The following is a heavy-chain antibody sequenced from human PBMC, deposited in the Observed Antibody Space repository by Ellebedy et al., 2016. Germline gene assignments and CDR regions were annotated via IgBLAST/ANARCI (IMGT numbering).Heavy chain of an antibody. Sequence: GGSLRLSXAGSGFTFSSFAMDWVRQAPGKGLEWVAGITANGVGTFYADSAKGRFTISRDNSNNILFLQMSALRAEDTATYFCAKTADSDFWAGYASFDDWGQGALVTVSS. CDR1: GFTFSSFA. V-gene: IGHV3-23*01. CDR3: AKTADSDFWAGYASFDD. CDR2: ITANGVGT. J-gene: IGHJ4*02. D-gene: IGHD3/OR15-3a*01.